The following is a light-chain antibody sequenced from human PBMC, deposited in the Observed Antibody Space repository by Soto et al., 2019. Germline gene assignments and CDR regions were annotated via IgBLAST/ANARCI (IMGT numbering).Light chain of an antibody. CDR1: QSISSY. CDR2: AAS. CDR3: QQSYSTPRT. Sequence: DIPLSPSPSTLFGSVGGGGTITCRASQSISSYLNWYQQKPGKAPKLLIYAASSLQSGVPSRFSGSGSGTDFTLTISSLQPEDFATYYCQQSYSTPRTFGQGTKVDIK. V-gene: IGKV1-39*01. J-gene: IGKJ1*01.